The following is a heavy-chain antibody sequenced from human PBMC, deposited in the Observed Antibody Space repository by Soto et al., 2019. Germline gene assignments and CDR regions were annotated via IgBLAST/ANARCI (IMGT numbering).Heavy chain of an antibody. CDR2: INHSGST. Sequence: SETLSLTCAVYGGSFSGYYWSWIRQPPGKGLEWIGEINHSGSTYYNPSLKSRVTISVDTSKNQFSLKLSSVTAADTAVYYCVRGVIRNWFDPWGQGTLVTVSS. CDR1: GGSFSGYY. D-gene: IGHD3-10*01. V-gene: IGHV4-34*01. J-gene: IGHJ5*02. CDR3: VRGVIRNWFDP.